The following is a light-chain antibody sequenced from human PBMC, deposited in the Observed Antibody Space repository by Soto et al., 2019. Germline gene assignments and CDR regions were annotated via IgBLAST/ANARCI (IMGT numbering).Light chain of an antibody. Sequence: QSVLTQPASVSGSPGQSIAISCTGTSSDVGGYNYVSWYQQHPGKAPKLVVYDVSNRPSGVSNRFSGSKSGNTASLTISGLQAEDEADYYCRSYTSSSTYVFGTGTKVTVL. CDR2: DVS. CDR1: SSDVGGYNY. V-gene: IGLV2-14*01. J-gene: IGLJ1*01. CDR3: RSYTSSSTYV.